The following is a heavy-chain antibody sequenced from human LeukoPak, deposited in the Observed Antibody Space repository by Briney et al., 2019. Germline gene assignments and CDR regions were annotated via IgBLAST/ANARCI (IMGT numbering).Heavy chain of an antibody. CDR3: ARVTRLTTVPYNWFDP. J-gene: IGHJ5*02. CDR1: GGSFSGYY. V-gene: IGHV4-34*01. D-gene: IGHD4-17*01. CDR2: IKHSGST. Sequence: SETLSLTCAVYGGSFSGYYWSWIRQPPGKGLEWIGEIKHSGSTNYNPSLKSRVTISVDTSKNQFSLKLSSVTAADTAVYYCARVTRLTTVPYNWFDPWGQGTLVTVSS.